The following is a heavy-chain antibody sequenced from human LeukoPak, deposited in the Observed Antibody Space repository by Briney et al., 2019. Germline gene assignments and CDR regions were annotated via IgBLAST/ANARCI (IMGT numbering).Heavy chain of an antibody. D-gene: IGHD5-18*01. CDR2: LYQSGNT. V-gene: IGHV4-39*07. J-gene: IGHJ4*01. CDR3: ARDGYNYGLDRFDY. Sequence: SETLSLTCSVSGGSISSSGYYWGWLRQSPGKGLEWIGSLYQSGNTYYNPSLKSRVTISPDMSKNQISLTLSSVTAADTAVYYCARDGYNYGLDRFDYWGHGILVTVSS. CDR1: GGSISSSGYY.